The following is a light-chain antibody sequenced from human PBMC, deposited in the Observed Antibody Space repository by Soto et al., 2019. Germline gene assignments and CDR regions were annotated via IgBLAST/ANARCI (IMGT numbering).Light chain of an antibody. J-gene: IGKJ4*01. CDR2: GAS. Sequence: EIVLTQSPGTLSLSPGERATLSCRASQSVSSSYLAWYQQQPGQAPRLLIYGASSRATGIPDRFSGSGSGTDVTLTISRREPEDVAVYYCQQYDSSPLTFGGGTKVEIK. CDR3: QQYDSSPLT. V-gene: IGKV3-20*01. CDR1: QSVSSSY.